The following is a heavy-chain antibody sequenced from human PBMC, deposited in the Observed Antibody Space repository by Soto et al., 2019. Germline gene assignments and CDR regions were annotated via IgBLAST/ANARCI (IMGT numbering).Heavy chain of an antibody. CDR3: ARNYGHDCGGGNCYFYF. CDR2: IIPLFGTA. D-gene: IGHD2-15*01. J-gene: IGHJ4*01. V-gene: IGHV1-69*01. Sequence: QVQLVQSGAEVKKPGSSVKVSCKASGGTFSRYAINWVRQAPGHGLEWMGGIIPLFGTAHYAQKFQGRVTITADESASKANMELRSMRSEVTAVYSCARNYGHDCGGGNCYFYFWVQATLVTASS. CDR1: GGTFSRYA.